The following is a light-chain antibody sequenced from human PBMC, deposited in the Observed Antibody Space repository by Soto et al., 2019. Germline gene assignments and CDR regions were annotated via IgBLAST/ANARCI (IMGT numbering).Light chain of an antibody. Sequence: QSVLTQPPAVSAAPGQKVTISCSGSSSNLGSEYVSWFQQLPGTAPKLLIYDNTKRPSGIPDRFSGSKSGTSATLDITGLQTGDEADYYCGTWDSSLRLNYVFGTGTKVTVL. CDR1: SSNLGSEY. V-gene: IGLV1-51*01. CDR2: DNT. J-gene: IGLJ1*01. CDR3: GTWDSSLRLNYV.